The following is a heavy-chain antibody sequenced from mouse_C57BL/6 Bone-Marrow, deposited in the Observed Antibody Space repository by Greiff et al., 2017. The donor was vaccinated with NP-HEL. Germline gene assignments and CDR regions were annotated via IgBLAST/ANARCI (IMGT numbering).Heavy chain of an antibody. CDR3: ALTTVGFAY. Sequence: EVQLQQSGPELVKPGASVKISCKASGYTFTDYYMNWVKQSHGKSLEWIGDINPNNGGTSYNQKFKGKATLTVDKSSSTAYMELRSLTSEDSAVYYCALTTVGFAYWGQGTLVTVSA. CDR2: INPNNGGT. D-gene: IGHD1-1*01. V-gene: IGHV1-26*01. J-gene: IGHJ3*01. CDR1: GYTFTDYY.